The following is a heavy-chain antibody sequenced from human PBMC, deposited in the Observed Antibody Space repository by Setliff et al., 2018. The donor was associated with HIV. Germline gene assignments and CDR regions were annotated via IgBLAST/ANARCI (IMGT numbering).Heavy chain of an antibody. CDR2: IYISEST. J-gene: IGHJ5*02. Sequence: SETLSLTCTVSGGSISSSSYYWSWIRQPAGKGLEWIGHIYISESTNYNPSLKSRVTMSVHTSKNQFSLKLTSVTAADTAVYYCARDMMYHYDRSGSFGWFGPWGQGTLVTVSS. V-gene: IGHV4-61*09. D-gene: IGHD3-22*01. CDR3: ARDMMYHYDRSGSFGWFGP. CDR1: GGSISSSSYY.